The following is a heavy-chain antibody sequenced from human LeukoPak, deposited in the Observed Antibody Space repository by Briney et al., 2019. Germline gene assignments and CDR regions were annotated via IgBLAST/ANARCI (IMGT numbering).Heavy chain of an antibody. Sequence: ASVKVSCKASGYTFTGYHMHWVRQAPGQGLEWMGWINPNSGGTNYAQKFQGRVTVTRDTSISTAYMELSRLRSDDTAVYYCARGGINYYYMDVWGKGTAVTVSS. CDR3: ARGGINYYYMDV. V-gene: IGHV1-2*02. CDR2: INPNSGGT. CDR1: GYTFTGYH. J-gene: IGHJ6*03. D-gene: IGHD2-15*01.